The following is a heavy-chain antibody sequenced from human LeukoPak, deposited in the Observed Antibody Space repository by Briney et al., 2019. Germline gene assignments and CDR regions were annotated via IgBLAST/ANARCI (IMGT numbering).Heavy chain of an antibody. CDR2: IYHSGST. Sequence: SETLSLTCTVSGYSISSGYYWGWIRQPPGKGLEWIGSIYHSGSTYYNPSLKSRVTISVDTSKNQFSLKLSSVTAADTAVYYCARVWFGESRLDYWGQGTLVTVSS. J-gene: IGHJ4*02. CDR3: ARVWFGESRLDY. D-gene: IGHD3-10*01. CDR1: GYSISSGYY. V-gene: IGHV4-38-2*02.